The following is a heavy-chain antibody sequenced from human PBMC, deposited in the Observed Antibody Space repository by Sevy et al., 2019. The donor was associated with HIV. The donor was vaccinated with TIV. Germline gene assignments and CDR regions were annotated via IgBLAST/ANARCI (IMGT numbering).Heavy chain of an antibody. J-gene: IGHJ4*02. D-gene: IGHD5-12*01. CDR3: AKGQRWLQIDY. CDR2: ISGSGGST. CDR1: RFTFSSYA. V-gene: IGHV3-23*01. Sequence: GGSLRLSCAASRFTFSSYAMSWVRQAPGKGLEWVSAISGSGGSTYYSDSVKGRFTISRDNSKNTLYLQMNSLRAEDTAVYYCAKGQRWLQIDYWGQGTLVTVSS.